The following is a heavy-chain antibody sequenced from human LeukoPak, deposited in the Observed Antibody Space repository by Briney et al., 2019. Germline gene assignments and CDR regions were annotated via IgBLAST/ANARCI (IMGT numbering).Heavy chain of an antibody. D-gene: IGHD6-19*01. CDR2: INAGNGNT. Sequence: ASVKVSCKASGYTFTSYAMHWVRQAPGQRLEWMGWINAGNGNTKHSQEFQGRVTITRDTSASTAYMELSSLRSEDMAVYYCARAGPIFAVAGYFDYWGQGTLVTVSS. J-gene: IGHJ4*02. CDR1: GYTFTSYA. CDR3: ARAGPIFAVAGYFDY. V-gene: IGHV1-3*03.